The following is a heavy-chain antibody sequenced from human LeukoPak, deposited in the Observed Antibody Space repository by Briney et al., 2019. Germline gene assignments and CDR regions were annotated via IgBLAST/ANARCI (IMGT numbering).Heavy chain of an antibody. CDR1: GFIFSSYS. CDR2: ISSSSSYI. D-gene: IGHD3-22*01. CDR3: TKDMRRRNGDYYDPYFDC. Sequence: GGSLRLSCVAPGFIFSSYSMNWVRQAPGKGLEWVSSISSSSSYIYYADSVKGRFTISRDNAKNSLYLQTNSLRVEDTALYYCTKDMRRRNGDYYDPYFDCWGQGTLVTVSS. V-gene: IGHV3-21*04. J-gene: IGHJ4*02.